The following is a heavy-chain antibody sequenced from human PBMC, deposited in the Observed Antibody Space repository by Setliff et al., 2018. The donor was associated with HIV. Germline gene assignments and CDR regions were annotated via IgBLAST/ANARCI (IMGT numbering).Heavy chain of an antibody. CDR3: ARGVLETIRAFYYYYYYMDV. CDR1: GYIFTNYA. CDR2: IIPIFGTA. Sequence: SVKVSCKASGYIFTNYAISWVRQAPGQGLEWMGGIIPIFGTANYAQKFQGRVTITANESTSTAYMELSSLRSEDTAVYYCARGVLETIRAFYYYYYYMDVWGKGTTVTVSS. D-gene: IGHD2-21*01. V-gene: IGHV1-69*13. J-gene: IGHJ6*03.